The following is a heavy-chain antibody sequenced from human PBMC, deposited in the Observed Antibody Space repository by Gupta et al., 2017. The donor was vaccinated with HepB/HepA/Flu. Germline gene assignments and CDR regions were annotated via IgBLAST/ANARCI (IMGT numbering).Heavy chain of an antibody. Sequence: DSVKGRFIISRDNSKNILYLQINSLRAEDTAVYYCAREGPYYFDYWGQGTLVTVSS. CDR3: AREGPYYFDY. J-gene: IGHJ4*02. V-gene: IGHV3-30*07.